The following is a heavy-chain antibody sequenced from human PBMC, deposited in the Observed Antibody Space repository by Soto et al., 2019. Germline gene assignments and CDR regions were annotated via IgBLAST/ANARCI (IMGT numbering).Heavy chain of an antibody. J-gene: IGHJ4*02. CDR2: VYESVNT. CDR1: GASISRTGFH. CDR3: SRRGSGHTFDY. V-gene: IGHV4-39*01. D-gene: IGHD3-10*01. Sequence: QVHLQESGPGLVRPSETLSLTCAVSGASISRTGFHWGWIRQPPGQGLEWIGSVYESVNTYYNSSLKSRFTLSVDTSKNQCSLELKSVTSSDTAVYYCSRRGSGHTFDYWCQRTLVTV.